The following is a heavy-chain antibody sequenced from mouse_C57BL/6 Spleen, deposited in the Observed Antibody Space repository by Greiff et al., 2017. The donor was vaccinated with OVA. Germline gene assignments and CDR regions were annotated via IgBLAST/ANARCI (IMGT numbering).Heavy chain of an antibody. CDR1: GYSITSGYY. V-gene: IGHV3-6*01. Sequence: EVQLQQSGPGLVKPSQSLSLTCSVTGYSITSGYYWNWIRQFPGNKLEWMGYISYDGSNNYNPSLKNRISITRDTSKNQFFLKLNSVTTEDTATDYCARVHSNWYFDVWGTGTTVTVSS. CDR2: ISYDGSN. CDR3: ARVHSNWYFDV. J-gene: IGHJ1*03.